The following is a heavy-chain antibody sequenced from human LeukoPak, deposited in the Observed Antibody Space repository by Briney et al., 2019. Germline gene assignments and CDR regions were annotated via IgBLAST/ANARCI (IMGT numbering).Heavy chain of an antibody. J-gene: IGHJ6*03. CDR3: ARGFRGGRTMVAVPGRDYYYYYMDV. CDR2: MNPGSGNI. CDR1: GYTFVNYD. D-gene: IGHD4/OR15-4a*01. V-gene: IGHV1-8*01. Sequence: ASVKVSCKASGYTFVNYDINWVRQATGQGLEWMGWMNPGSGNIGFAQNFQGRVTLTRDTSISTAYMELTSLRSEDTAVYFCARGFRGGRTMVAVPGRDYYYYYMDVWGEGTTVTVS.